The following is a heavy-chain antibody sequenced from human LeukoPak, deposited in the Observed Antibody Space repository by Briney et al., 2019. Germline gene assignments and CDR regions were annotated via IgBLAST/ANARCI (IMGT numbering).Heavy chain of an antibody. CDR3: AREILTGPGLRYFDWPPEYYYGMDV. CDR2: IYYSGST. J-gene: IGHJ6*02. CDR1: GGSISSGGYY. D-gene: IGHD3-9*01. V-gene: IGHV4-31*03. Sequence: PSQTLSLTCTVSGGSISSGGYYWSWIRQHPGKGLEWIGYIYYSGSTYYNPSLKSRVTISVDTSKNQFSLKLSSVTAADTAVYYCAREILTGPGLRYFDWPPEYYYGMDVWGQGTTVTVSS.